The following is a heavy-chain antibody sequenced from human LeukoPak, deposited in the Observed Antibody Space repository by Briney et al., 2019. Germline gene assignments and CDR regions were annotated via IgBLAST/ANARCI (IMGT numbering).Heavy chain of an antibody. J-gene: IGHJ4*02. D-gene: IGHD3-10*01. CDR1: GFTFTIYS. CDR3: VKGDLIRPRSVFDY. CDR2: INQDGSKK. Sequence: SGVNLRLYCAASGFTFTIYSRMWARQAPGNELEWGANINQDGSKKYYVDSVKGRFTIARDNAKNTLYLQMNSLRAEDMAVYYCVKGDLIRPRSVFDYWGQGTLVTVSS. V-gene: IGHV3-7*01.